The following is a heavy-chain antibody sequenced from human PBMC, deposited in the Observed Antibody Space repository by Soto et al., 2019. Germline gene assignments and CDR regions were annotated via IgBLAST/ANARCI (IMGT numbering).Heavy chain of an antibody. CDR2: IYSGGST. CDR1: GFTVSSNY. D-gene: IGHD1-1*01. J-gene: IGHJ3*02. Sequence: EVQLVESGGGLVQPGGSLRLSCAASGFTVSSNYMSWVRQAPGKGLEWVSVIYSGGSTYYTDSVKGRFTISRDNSKNTLYLQMNSLRAEDTAVYYCARVRSHDDAFDIWGQGTMVTVSS. V-gene: IGHV3-66*01. CDR3: ARVRSHDDAFDI.